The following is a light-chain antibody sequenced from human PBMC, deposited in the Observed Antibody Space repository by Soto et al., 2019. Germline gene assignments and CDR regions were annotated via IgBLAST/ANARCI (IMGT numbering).Light chain of an antibody. V-gene: IGKV1-5*01. Sequence: DIQMTQSPAPLSASVGDRVTITCGASQSLSNWLAWYQQKPGKATKLLIYDASSLETGVPSRFSGSGSGTEFTLIISSLQPDDFATYYCKKYSSYPWTVGKGTKVAIK. CDR3: KKYSSYPWT. CDR2: DAS. J-gene: IGKJ1*01. CDR1: QSLSNW.